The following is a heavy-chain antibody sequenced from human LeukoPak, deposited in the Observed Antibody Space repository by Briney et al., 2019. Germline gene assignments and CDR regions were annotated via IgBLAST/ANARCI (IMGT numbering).Heavy chain of an antibody. CDR2: INPNSGAT. CDR3: ARDERYCNGDNHYPDLGY. J-gene: IGHJ4*02. V-gene: IGHV1-2*02. CDR1: GYTFTGYY. D-gene: IGHD2-15*01. Sequence: ASVKVSCKASGYTFTGYYMFWVRQAPGQGPEWMGWINPNSGATKYAQKFQGRVTLTRDTSIRTTYMELSSLRSDDTAVYYCARDERYCNGDNHYPDLGYWGQGTLVTVSS.